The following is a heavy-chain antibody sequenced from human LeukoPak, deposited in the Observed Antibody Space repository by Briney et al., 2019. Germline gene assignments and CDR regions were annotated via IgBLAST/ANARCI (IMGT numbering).Heavy chain of an antibody. CDR2: IWYDGSNK. D-gene: IGHD4-17*01. J-gene: IGHJ4*02. CDR3: ARDPNVGYGDAYFDY. Sequence: PGRSLRLSCAASGFTFSSYGMHWVRQAPGKGLEWVADIWYDGSNKYYADSVKGRFTISRDNSKNTLYLQMNSLRAEDTAVYYCARDPNVGYGDAYFDYWGQGTLVTVSS. V-gene: IGHV3-33*01. CDR1: GFTFSSYG.